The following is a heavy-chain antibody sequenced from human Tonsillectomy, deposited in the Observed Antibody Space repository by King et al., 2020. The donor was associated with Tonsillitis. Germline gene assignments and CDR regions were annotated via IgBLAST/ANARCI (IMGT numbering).Heavy chain of an antibody. CDR1: GFTFSSYA. V-gene: IGHV3-23*04. CDR3: AKGRSVVVPAALNY. CDR2: ISGSGDST. Sequence: VQLVESGGGLVQPGGSLRLSCAASGFTFSSYAMTWVRQAPGKGLEWASVISGSGDSTYYADCVKGRFTISRDNSKNTLYLQMNSLRAEDTAVYYCAKGRSVVVPAALNYWGQGTLVTVSS. D-gene: IGHD2-2*01. J-gene: IGHJ4*02.